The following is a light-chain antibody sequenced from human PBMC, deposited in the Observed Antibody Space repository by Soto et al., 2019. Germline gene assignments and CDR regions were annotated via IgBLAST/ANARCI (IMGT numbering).Light chain of an antibody. CDR2: DVN. CDR1: SSDVGSYNY. Sequence: QSVLTQPASVSGSPGQSITISCTGTSSDVGSYNYVSWYQQLPGKAHKLIIYDVNNRPSGVSNRFSASKSANAASLSISGLQAEDEADYYCTSYTSSNSLYVFGTGTKVTVL. CDR3: TSYTSSNSLYV. V-gene: IGLV2-14*03. J-gene: IGLJ1*01.